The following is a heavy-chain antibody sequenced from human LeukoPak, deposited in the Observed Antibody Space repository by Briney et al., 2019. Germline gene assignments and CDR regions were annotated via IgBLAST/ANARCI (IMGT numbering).Heavy chain of an antibody. Sequence: GGSLRLSCAASGFTFSSYWMNWARQAPGKGLEWVSAISGSGGSTYYGDSVKGRFTISRDNSKDTLYLQMNSLRAEDTAVYYCAKTRPLDSSSWSHGDYWGQGTLVTVSS. V-gene: IGHV3-23*01. CDR3: AKTRPLDSSSWSHGDY. J-gene: IGHJ4*02. CDR1: GFTFSSYW. D-gene: IGHD6-13*01. CDR2: ISGSGGST.